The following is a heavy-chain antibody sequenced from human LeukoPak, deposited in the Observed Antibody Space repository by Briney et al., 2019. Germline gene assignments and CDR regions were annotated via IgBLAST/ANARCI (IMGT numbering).Heavy chain of an antibody. J-gene: IGHJ4*02. CDR1: EFTFSSYS. D-gene: IGHD3-22*01. V-gene: IGHV3-21*01. CDR3: ARGYDSSGYYFDY. Sequence: GGSLRLSCAASEFTFSSYSMNWVRQAPGKGLEWVSSISSSSSYIYYADSVKGRFTISRDNAKNSLYLQMNSLRAEDTAVYYCARGYDSSGYYFDYWGQGTLVTVSS. CDR2: ISSSSSYI.